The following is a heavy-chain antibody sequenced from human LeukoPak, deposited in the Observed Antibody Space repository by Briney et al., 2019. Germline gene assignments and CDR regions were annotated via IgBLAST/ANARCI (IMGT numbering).Heavy chain of an antibody. CDR2: IWFDGSNT. J-gene: IGHJ5*02. CDR3: ARDFHPFDP. Sequence: GGSLRLSCAASGFTLSSYGMHWVRQAPGKGLQWVAVIWFDGSNTYYADSVKGRFTISRDNAKNSLYLQMNSLRAEDTAVYYCARDFHPFDPWGQGTLVTVSS. V-gene: IGHV3-33*01. CDR1: GFTLSSYG.